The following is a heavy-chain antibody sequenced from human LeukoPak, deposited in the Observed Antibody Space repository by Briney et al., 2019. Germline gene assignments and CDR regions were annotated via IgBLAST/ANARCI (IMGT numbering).Heavy chain of an antibody. D-gene: IGHD1-26*01. CDR1: GFTFSSYW. J-gene: IGHJ4*02. V-gene: IGHV3-23*01. Sequence: GGSLRLPCAASGFTFSSYWMHWVRQAPGKGLVWVSAISGIGGGSTYYADSVKGRFIISRDNSKNTLYVQMNSLRAEDTAVYYCAKLVGASNFDYWGQGTLVTVSS. CDR2: ISGIGGGST. CDR3: AKLVGASNFDY.